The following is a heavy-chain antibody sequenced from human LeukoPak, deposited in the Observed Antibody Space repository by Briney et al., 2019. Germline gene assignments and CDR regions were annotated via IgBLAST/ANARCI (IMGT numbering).Heavy chain of an antibody. J-gene: IGHJ4*02. CDR3: ARYQAAAAGVFDY. V-gene: IGHV4-4*02. Sequence: SGTLSLTCAVSGGSISSSNWWSWVRQPPGKGLEWIGEIYHSGSTNYNPSLKSRVTISVDKSKNQFSLKLSSVTAADTAVYYCARYQAAAAGVFDYWGQGTLVTVSS. D-gene: IGHD6-13*01. CDR1: GGSISSSNW. CDR2: IYHSGST.